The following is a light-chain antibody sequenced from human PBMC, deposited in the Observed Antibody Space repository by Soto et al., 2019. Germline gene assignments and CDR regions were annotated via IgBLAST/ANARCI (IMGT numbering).Light chain of an antibody. CDR2: GAS. J-gene: IGKJ2*01. CDR3: QQYGSSYT. CDR1: QTVSSGS. Sequence: IVLTQSPGTLSLSPGERATLSCRASQTVSSGSLAWYQQKPGQAPRLLMHGASRRASGIPDRFSGSGSGTDFTLNISRLEPEDYAVYYGQQYGSSYTFGQETKLQIK. V-gene: IGKV3-20*01.